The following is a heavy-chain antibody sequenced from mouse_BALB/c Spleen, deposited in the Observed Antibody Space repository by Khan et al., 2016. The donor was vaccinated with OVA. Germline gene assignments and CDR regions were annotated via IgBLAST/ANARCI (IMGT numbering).Heavy chain of an antibody. CDR3: ARQIFPVYFDV. CDR1: GFSLTSYG. V-gene: IGHV2-6-1*01. CDR2: IWSDGKT. J-gene: IGHJ1*01. Sequence: VQLQESGPGLVAPSQSLSITCTISGFSLTSYGIHWVRQPPGKGLEWLVVIWSDGKTTYNSALKSRLNLIKDNSKSQVFLKMNSLQTDDTAMYYCARQIFPVYFDVWGAGTTVTVSS.